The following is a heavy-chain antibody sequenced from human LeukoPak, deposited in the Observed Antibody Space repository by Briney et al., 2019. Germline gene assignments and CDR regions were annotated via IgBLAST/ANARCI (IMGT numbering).Heavy chain of an antibody. Sequence: GGSLRLSCAVSGFTFSSNSMNWVRQAPGKGLEWVGRIRSNSDGGTIDYAAPVKGRFTLSRDDSKTTLYLQMNSLQTEDTAVYYCATDFYDSTWGQGTLVTVSS. CDR1: GFTFSSNS. V-gene: IGHV3-15*07. CDR3: ATDFYDST. J-gene: IGHJ5*02. CDR2: IRSNSDGGTI. D-gene: IGHD3-22*01.